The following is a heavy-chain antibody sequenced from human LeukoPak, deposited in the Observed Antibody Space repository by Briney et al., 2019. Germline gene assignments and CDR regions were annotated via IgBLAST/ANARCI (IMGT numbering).Heavy chain of an antibody. CDR1: GFTFTTYA. D-gene: IGHD3-3*01. J-gene: IGHJ4*02. V-gene: IGHV3-21*01. Sequence: KTGGSLRLSCAASGFTFTTYAMNWVRQAPGKGLEWVSSISSSSSYIYYADSVKGRFTISRDNAKNSLYLQMNSLRAEDTAVYYCARDQGGYFGFESGYLDYWGQGTLVTVSS. CDR2: ISSSSSYI. CDR3: ARDQGGYFGFESGYLDY.